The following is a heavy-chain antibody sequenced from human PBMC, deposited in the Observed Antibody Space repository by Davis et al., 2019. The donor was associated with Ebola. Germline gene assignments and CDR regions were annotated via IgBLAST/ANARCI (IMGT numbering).Heavy chain of an antibody. CDR2: LDWDDDR. D-gene: IGHD3-10*01. V-gene: IGHV2-70*11. J-gene: IGHJ4*02. Sequence: SGPTLVTPTQTLTLTCTFSGFSLRTRGMCVSWIRQPPGKALEWLERLDWDDDRYYSTSLKTRLTISKDTSNTQVVLTMTNMDPVDTATYYCARTPPRMVRGVIYYFDYWGQGTLVTVSS. CDR1: GFSLRTRGMC. CDR3: ARTPPRMVRGVIYYFDY.